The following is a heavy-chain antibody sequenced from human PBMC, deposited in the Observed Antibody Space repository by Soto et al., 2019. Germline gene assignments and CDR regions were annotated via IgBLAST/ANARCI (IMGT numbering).Heavy chain of an antibody. CDR2: IIPIFGTA. CDR3: AAALTVTTSYYYYGMDV. D-gene: IGHD4-4*01. V-gene: IGHV1-69*01. CDR1: GGTFSSYA. Sequence: QVQLVQSGAEVKKPGSSVKVSCKASGGTFSSYAISWVRQAPGQGLEWMGGIIPIFGTANYAQKFQGRVTITADESTSTAYMELSSLRSEDTAVYYCAAALTVTTSYYYYGMDVWGQGTTVTVSS. J-gene: IGHJ6*02.